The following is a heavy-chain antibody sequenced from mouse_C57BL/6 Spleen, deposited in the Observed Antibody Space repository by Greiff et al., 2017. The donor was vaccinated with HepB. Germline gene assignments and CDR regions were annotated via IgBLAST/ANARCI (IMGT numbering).Heavy chain of an antibody. CDR2: IHPNSGST. D-gene: IGHD1-1*01. CDR1: GYTFTSYW. V-gene: IGHV1-64*01. Sequence: QVQLQQPGAELVKPGASVKLSCKASGYTFTSYWMHWVKQRPGQGLEWIGMIHPNSGSTNYNEKFKSKATLTVDKSSSTAYMQLSSLTSEDSAVYYCARWYYGSSYGGYFDVWGTGTTVTVSS. CDR3: ARWYYGSSYGGYFDV. J-gene: IGHJ1*03.